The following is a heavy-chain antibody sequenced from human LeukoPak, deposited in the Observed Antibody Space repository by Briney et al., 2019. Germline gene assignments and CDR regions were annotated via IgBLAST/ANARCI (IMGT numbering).Heavy chain of an antibody. D-gene: IGHD1-26*01. CDR2: INAGNGNT. CDR3: ARGTVGATSWTNLMDFDY. Sequence: ASVKVSCKASGYTFTSYAMHWVRQVPGQRLEWMGWINAGNGNTKYSQKFQGRVTITRDTSASTAYMELSSLRSEDTAVYYCARGTVGATSWTNLMDFDYWGQGTLVTVSS. J-gene: IGHJ4*02. CDR1: GYTFTSYA. V-gene: IGHV1-3*01.